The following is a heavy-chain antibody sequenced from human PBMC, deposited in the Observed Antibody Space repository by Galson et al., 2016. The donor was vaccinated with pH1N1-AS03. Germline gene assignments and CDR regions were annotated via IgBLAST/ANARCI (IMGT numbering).Heavy chain of an antibody. CDR2: TYPADSST. CDR1: GYTFSNHW. D-gene: IGHD3-3*01. V-gene: IGHV5-51*01. Sequence: QSGAEVKKPGESLKISCKVSGYTFSNHWIGWVRQMPGKGLEWMGITYPADSSTTYSPSFQGQVTISADQSISTAYLQWSSLRASGTAMYFCARQQEGRGRGLEWLYWYGMDGWGQGTTVIVSS. CDR3: ARQQEGRGRGLEWLYWYGMDG. J-gene: IGHJ6*02.